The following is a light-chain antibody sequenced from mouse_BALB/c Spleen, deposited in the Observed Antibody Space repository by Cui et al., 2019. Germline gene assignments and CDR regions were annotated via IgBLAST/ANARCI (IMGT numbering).Light chain of an antibody. CDR2: SAS. CDR1: QNVGTN. Sequence: DIVMTQSQKFMSTSVGDRVSVTCKASQNVGTNVAWYQQKLGQSPKALIYSASYRYSGVPDRFTGSGSGTDFTLTISNVQSEDLAEYFCQQYNSYPWTFGGGTKLEIK. V-gene: IGKV6-15*01. J-gene: IGKJ1*01. CDR3: QQYNSYPWT.